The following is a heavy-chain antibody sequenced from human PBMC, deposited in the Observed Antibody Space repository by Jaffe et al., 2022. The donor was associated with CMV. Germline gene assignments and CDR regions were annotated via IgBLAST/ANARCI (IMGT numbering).Heavy chain of an antibody. D-gene: IGHD6-13*01. CDR2: IWYDGSNK. J-gene: IGHJ6*02. V-gene: IGHV3-33*01. CDR1: GFTFSSYG. CDR3: ATLPKRYYSSWYGEGMDV. Sequence: QVQLVESGGGVVQPGRSLRLSCAASGFTFSSYGMHWVRQAPGKGLEWVAVIWYDGSNKYYADSVKGRFTISRDNSKNTLYLQMNSLRAEDTAVYYCATLPKRYYSSWYGEGMDVWGQGTTVTVSS.